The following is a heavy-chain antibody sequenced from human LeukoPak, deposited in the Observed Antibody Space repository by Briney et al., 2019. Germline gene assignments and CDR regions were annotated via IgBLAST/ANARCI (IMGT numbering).Heavy chain of an antibody. Sequence: SVKVSCKASGYTFTSYYMHWVRQAPGQGLEWMGGIIPIFGTANYAQKIQGRVTITADESTSTAYMELSSLRSEDTAVYYCARNGYCGGDCYFHYYYYGMDVWGQGTTVTVSS. CDR1: GYTFTSYY. J-gene: IGHJ6*02. CDR2: IIPIFGTA. D-gene: IGHD2-21*02. V-gene: IGHV1-69*13. CDR3: ARNGYCGGDCYFHYYYYGMDV.